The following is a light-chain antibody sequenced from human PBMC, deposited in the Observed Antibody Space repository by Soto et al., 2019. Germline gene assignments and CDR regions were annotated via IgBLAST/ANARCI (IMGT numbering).Light chain of an antibody. CDR2: DVS. V-gene: IGLV2-11*01. Sequence: QSVLTQPASVSGSPGQSITISCTGTTSDVGRYNYVSWYQQHPGKAPKLIIYDVSKRPSGVSDRFSGSKSGNTASLTISGLQAEDEADYYCCSYAGSYTYVFGTGTKVTVL. CDR1: TSDVGRYNY. CDR3: CSYAGSYTYV. J-gene: IGLJ1*01.